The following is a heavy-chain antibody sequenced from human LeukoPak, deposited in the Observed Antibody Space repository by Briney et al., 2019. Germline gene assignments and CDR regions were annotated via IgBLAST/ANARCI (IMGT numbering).Heavy chain of an antibody. Sequence: GSLRLSCAASGFTFSSYAMRWVRQAPGQGLEWVSGISGCDGNTYYADTVKGRFTITRDKSKNTPYLEMNSLRSEDTAVYYCAKGRPQNPIVLFAYWGRGTLVTVSS. V-gene: IGHV3-23*01. J-gene: IGHJ4*02. CDR1: GFTFSSYA. D-gene: IGHD2/OR15-2a*01. CDR3: AKGRPQNPIVLFAY. CDR2: ISGCDGNT.